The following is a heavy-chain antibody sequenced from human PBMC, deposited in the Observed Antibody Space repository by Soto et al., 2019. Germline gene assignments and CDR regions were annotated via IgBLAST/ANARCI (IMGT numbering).Heavy chain of an antibody. Sequence: AGGSLRLSCAASGFTFSSYWMSWVRQAPGKGLEWVANIKQDGSEKYYVDSVKGRFTISRDNAKNSLYLQMNSLRAEDTAVYYCARRGVPALYYYMDVWGKGTTVTVSS. J-gene: IGHJ6*03. CDR3: ARRGVPALYYYMDV. CDR2: IKQDGSEK. V-gene: IGHV3-7*03. CDR1: GFTFSSYW. D-gene: IGHD2-2*01.